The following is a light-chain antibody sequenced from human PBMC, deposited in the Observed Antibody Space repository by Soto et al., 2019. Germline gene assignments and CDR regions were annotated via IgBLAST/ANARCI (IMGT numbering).Light chain of an antibody. CDR2: AAS. CDR3: QQYGSSLTWT. CDR1: QSVISNY. Sequence: EVVLTQSPGTVSLSPGERVTLSCRASQSVISNYLAWYQQRPGQAPRLLIYAASSRATGIPDRFSGSGSGTDFTLSISSLEPEDLAVYYGQQYGSSLTWTFGQGTKVEMK. V-gene: IGKV3-20*01. J-gene: IGKJ1*01.